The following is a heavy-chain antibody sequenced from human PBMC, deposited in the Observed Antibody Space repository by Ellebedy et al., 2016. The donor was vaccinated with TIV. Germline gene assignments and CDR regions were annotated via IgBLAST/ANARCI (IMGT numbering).Heavy chain of an antibody. V-gene: IGHV3-7*01. J-gene: IGHJ4*02. D-gene: IGHD1-1*01. Sequence: GESLKISXAGSGFSFSRYWMSWVRQAPGKGLEWVANIGQDGSHSYYVDSVKGRFTISRDNAKNSVSLQMNSLSAEDTAVYYCATSYAAPGNDWGQGTLVTVSS. CDR1: GFSFSRYW. CDR2: IGQDGSHS. CDR3: ATSYAAPGND.